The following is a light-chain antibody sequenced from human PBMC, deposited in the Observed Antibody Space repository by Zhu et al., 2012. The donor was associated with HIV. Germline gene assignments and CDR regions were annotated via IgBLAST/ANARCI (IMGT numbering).Light chain of an antibody. CDR1: QSVSSY. CDR3: QQRRNWPLT. CDR2: DTP. Sequence: IVLTQSPATLSLSPGERATLSCRASQSVSSYLAWYQQKPGQAPRLLIYDTPKRATGIPARFSGSGSGTDFTLTISSLEPEDFALYYCQQRRNWPLTFGGGTRVEI. J-gene: IGKJ4*01. V-gene: IGKV3-11*01.